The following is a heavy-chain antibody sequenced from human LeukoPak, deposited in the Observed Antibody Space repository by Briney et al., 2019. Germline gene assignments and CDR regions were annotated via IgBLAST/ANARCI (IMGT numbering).Heavy chain of an antibody. V-gene: IGHV3-23*01. CDR3: AKGMISGYYYVYFDY. J-gene: IGHJ4*02. CDR2: ISGSGGST. Sequence: PGGSLRLSCAASGFTFSRYAMSWVRQAPGKGLEWVSGISGSGGSTYYADSVKGRFTISRDNSKNTLYLQMNSLRAEDTAVYYCAKGMISGYYYVYFDYWGQGTLVTVSS. CDR1: GFTFSRYA. D-gene: IGHD3-22*01.